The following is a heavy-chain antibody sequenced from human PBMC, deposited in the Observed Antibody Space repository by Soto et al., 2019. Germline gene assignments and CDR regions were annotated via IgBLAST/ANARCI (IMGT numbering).Heavy chain of an antibody. J-gene: IGHJ3*02. CDR2: IDPSDSYT. Sequence: GRSLKISCKGSGYRLKSYWISWVRQMTGKGLEWMGRIDPSDSYTNYRPSFQGHVTISADKSISAAYLQWSSLKASDTAMYYGSIPGIFRRGSCPPAVDICGQGPMLTL. CDR3: SIPGIFRRGSCPPAVDI. V-gene: IGHV5-10-1*01. CDR1: GYRLKSYW. D-gene: IGHD2-15*01.